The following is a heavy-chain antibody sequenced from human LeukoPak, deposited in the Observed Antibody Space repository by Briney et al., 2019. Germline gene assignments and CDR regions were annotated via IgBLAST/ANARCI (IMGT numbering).Heavy chain of an antibody. Sequence: SETLSLTCAVYGGSFNGYSWNWIRQPPVKGLEWIGEINHSGGTNYNPSLKSRVTISVDTSKNQFSLKLSSVTAADTAVYYCAREGPRALDVWGKGTTVTVSS. CDR3: AREGPRALDV. CDR2: INHSGGT. J-gene: IGHJ6*04. CDR1: GGSFNGYS. V-gene: IGHV4-34*01.